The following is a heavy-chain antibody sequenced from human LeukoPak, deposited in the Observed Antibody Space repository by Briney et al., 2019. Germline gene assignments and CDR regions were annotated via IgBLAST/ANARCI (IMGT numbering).Heavy chain of an antibody. CDR2: ISAYNGNT. J-gene: IGHJ6*02. V-gene: IGHV1-18*01. CDR3: ARDQPPCSSTSCFYYYYYYGMDV. Sequence: GASVKVSCKASGYTFTSYGISWVRQAPGQGLEWMGWISAYNGNTNYAQKLQGRVTMTTDTSTSTAYMELRSLRSDDTAAYYCARDQPPCSSTSCFYYYYYYGMDVWGQGTTVTVSS. CDR1: GYTFTSYG. D-gene: IGHD2-2*01.